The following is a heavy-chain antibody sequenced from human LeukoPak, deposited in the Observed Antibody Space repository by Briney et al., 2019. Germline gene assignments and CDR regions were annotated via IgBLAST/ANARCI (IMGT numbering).Heavy chain of an antibody. CDR3: ARESRELRGSWFDP. Sequence: ASVKVSCKASGYTFTCYYMHWVRQAPGQGLEWMGRINPNSGGTNYAQKFQGRVTMTRDTSISTAYMELSRLRSDDTAVYYCARESRELRGSWFDPWGQGTLVTVSS. V-gene: IGHV1-2*06. CDR2: INPNSGGT. D-gene: IGHD1-26*01. CDR1: GYTFTCYY. J-gene: IGHJ5*02.